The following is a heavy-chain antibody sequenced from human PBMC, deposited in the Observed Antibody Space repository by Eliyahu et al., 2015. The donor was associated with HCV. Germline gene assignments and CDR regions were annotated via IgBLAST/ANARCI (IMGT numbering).Heavy chain of an antibody. CDR2: INHSGST. CDR3: ARRIIQLDTDY. V-gene: IGHV4-34*01. D-gene: IGHD5-18*01. Sequence: QVQLQQWGAGLLKPSETLSLTCAVYGGSFSGYYWSWIRQPPGKGLEWSGEINHSGSTNYNPSLKSRVTISVDTSKNQFSLKLSSVTAADTAVYYCARRIIQLDTDYWGQGTLVTVSP. J-gene: IGHJ4*02. CDR1: GGSFSGYY.